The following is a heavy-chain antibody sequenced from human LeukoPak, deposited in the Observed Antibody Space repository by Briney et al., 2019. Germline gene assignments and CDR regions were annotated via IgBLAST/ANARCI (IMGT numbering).Heavy chain of an antibody. CDR2: INRDGSVK. Sequence: PGGSLRLSCAVSGFTFRSYWMTWVRQAPGKGLEWVSNINRDGSVKNYMDSVKGRFTISRDNAKNSLYLQMNSLRAEDTAVYYCAKRTAAAGMFDYWGQGTLVTVSS. CDR1: GFTFRSYW. CDR3: AKRTAAAGMFDY. V-gene: IGHV3-7*01. D-gene: IGHD6-13*01. J-gene: IGHJ4*02.